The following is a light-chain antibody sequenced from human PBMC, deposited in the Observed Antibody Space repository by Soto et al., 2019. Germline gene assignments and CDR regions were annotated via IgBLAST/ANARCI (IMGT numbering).Light chain of an antibody. CDR1: SSDIGRYDY. CDR2: RVI. CDR3: GSYTSATTWV. Sequence: QSALTQPASVSGSPGQSITISCTGSSSDIGRYDYFSWYQQLPGKAPKLIIYRVINRPSGISDRFSGSKSGNSASLSISGLQPEDEASYFCGSYTSATTWVFGGGTKLTVL. J-gene: IGLJ3*02. V-gene: IGLV2-14*03.